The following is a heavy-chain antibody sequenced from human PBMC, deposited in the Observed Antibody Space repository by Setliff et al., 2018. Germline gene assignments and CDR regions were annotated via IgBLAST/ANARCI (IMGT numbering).Heavy chain of an antibody. V-gene: IGHV3-7*03. CDR3: AKDLSSNTAASYFFDL. CDR2: INQDGSGK. J-gene: IGHJ4*02. D-gene: IGHD5-18*01. CDR1: GFTFSSFW. Sequence: PGGSLRLSCAASGFTFSSFWMSWVRQSPGKGLEWVANINQDGSGKYYVDSVKGRFTMSRDSSTNTLYLQMNSLRGEDTAVYYCAKDLSSNTAASYFFDLWGQGTQVTVS.